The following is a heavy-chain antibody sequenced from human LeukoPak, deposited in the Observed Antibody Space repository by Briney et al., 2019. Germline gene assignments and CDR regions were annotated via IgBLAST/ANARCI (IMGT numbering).Heavy chain of an antibody. D-gene: IGHD5-12*01. Sequence: PSETLSLTCTVSGGSISSSSYYWGWIREPPGKGLEWIGSIYYSGSTYHNPSLKSRVTISVDTSKNQFSLKLSSVTAADTAVYYCARLTRYSGYDRDYWGQGTLVTVSS. CDR3: ARLTRYSGYDRDY. CDR1: GGSISSSSYY. J-gene: IGHJ4*02. CDR2: IYYSGST. V-gene: IGHV4-39*01.